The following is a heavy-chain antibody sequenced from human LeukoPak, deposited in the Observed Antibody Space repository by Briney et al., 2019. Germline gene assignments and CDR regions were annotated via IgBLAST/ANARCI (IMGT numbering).Heavy chain of an antibody. D-gene: IGHD2-21*02. CDR3: AKDLGSWCGGDCYSSDY. V-gene: IGHV3-74*01. J-gene: IGHJ4*02. Sequence: GGSLRLSCAASGNYWMHWVRQAPGKGLVWVSHINGDGSWTSYADSVKGRFTISKDNAKNTVYLQMNSLRAEDTAVYYCAKDLGSWCGGDCYSSDYWGQGTLVTVSS. CDR2: INGDGSWT. CDR1: GNYW.